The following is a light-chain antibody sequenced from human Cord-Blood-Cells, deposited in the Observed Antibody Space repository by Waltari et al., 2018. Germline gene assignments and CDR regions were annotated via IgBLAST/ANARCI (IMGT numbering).Light chain of an antibody. J-gene: IGKJ2*03. Sequence: DIQMTQSPPSLSASVGDRVTIPCRASQSISSYLNWYQHKPGTAPKLLIYAASSLQSGVPSRFSGSGSGTDFTLTISSLQPEDFATYYCQQSYSTPYSFGQGTKLEIK. CDR2: AAS. CDR3: QQSYSTPYS. V-gene: IGKV1-39*01. CDR1: QSISSY.